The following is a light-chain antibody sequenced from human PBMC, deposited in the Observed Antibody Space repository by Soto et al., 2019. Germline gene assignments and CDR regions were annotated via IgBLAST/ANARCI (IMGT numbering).Light chain of an antibody. CDR3: SSYTPSSTVI. CDR1: SSDVGDHNY. Sequence: QSALTQPASVSGSPGQSITISCTGTSSDVGDHNYVSWYQQQPGKAPKLMIYAVSNRPSGVSNRFSGSKSRNTASLTISGLQAENEADYYCSSYTPSSTVIFGGGTKLTVL. V-gene: IGLV2-14*03. CDR2: AVS. J-gene: IGLJ2*01.